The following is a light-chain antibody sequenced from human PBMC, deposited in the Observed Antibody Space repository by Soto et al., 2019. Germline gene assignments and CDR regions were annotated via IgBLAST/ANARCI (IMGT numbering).Light chain of an antibody. CDR3: KSYDSSLWV. Sequence: QSVLTQPPSVSGAPGQRVTISCTGSSSNIGAGYDVHWYQQLPGTAPKLLIYGNSNRPSGVPDRFSGSKSGTSASLAITGLQAEDEADYYCKSYDSSLWVFGGGPKLTVL. V-gene: IGLV1-40*01. J-gene: IGLJ3*02. CDR1: SSNIGAGYD. CDR2: GNS.